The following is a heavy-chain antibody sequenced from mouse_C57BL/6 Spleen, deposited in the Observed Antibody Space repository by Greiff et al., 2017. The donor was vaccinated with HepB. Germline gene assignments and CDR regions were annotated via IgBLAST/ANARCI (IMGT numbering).Heavy chain of an antibody. V-gene: IGHV1-26*01. Sequence: EVQLQQSGPELVKPGASVKISCKASGYTFTDYYMNWVKQSHGKSLEWIGDINPNNGGTSYNQKFKGKATLTVDKSSSTAYMELRSLTSEDSAVYYCARGRSGYEWGQSTTLTVSS. CDR2: INPNNGGT. CDR3: ARGRSGYE. D-gene: IGHD1-3*01. CDR1: GYTFTDYY. J-gene: IGHJ2*01.